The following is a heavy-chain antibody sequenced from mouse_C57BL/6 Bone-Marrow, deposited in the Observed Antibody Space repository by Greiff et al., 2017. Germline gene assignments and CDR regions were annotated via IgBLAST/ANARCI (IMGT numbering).Heavy chain of an antibody. CDR1: GFTFTNYW. V-gene: IGHV6-3*01. J-gene: IGHJ3*01. CDR2: IRSKSGSYAS. Sequence: DVLLLQSGGGLVQPGGSMKLSCVASGFTFTNYWMNWVRQSPGQGLEWVAQIRSKSGSYASHYAVSVKGRFTVSRDDSKRSGYLKLNNLRVEDTGSYYCRGYGSSQAWFAYWGQGTLVTVSA. CDR3: RGYGSSQAWFAY. D-gene: IGHD1-1*01.